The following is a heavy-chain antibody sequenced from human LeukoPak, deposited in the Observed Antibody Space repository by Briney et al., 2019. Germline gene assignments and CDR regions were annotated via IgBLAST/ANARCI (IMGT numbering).Heavy chain of an antibody. CDR3: ATGADTMVRGVIIRLDYYYYMDV. CDR2: IIPIFGTA. D-gene: IGHD3-10*01. V-gene: IGHV1-69*06. J-gene: IGHJ6*03. CDR1: GGTFSSYA. Sequence: SVKVSCKASGGTFSSYAISWVRQAPGQGLEWMGGIIPIFGTANYAQKFQGRVTITADKSTSTAYMELSSLRSEDTAVYYCATGADTMVRGVIIRLDYYYYMDVWGKGTTVTVSS.